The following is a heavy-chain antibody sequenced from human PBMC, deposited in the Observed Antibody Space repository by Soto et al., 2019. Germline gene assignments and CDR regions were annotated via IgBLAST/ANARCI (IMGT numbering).Heavy chain of an antibody. CDR2: ISVSGGST. V-gene: IGHV3-23*01. Sequence: EVQLLESGGGLVQPGGSLRLSSAASGFSFSSYAINWFPQAPGKGLEWVSGISVSGGSTYYADSVKGLFTISSDRSENTLDLQMESLRAEDTAIYYCAKVSKAVRACPPDYWGQGTLVTVSS. CDR1: GFSFSSYA. D-gene: IGHD6-6*01. CDR3: AKVSKAVRACPPDY. J-gene: IGHJ4*02.